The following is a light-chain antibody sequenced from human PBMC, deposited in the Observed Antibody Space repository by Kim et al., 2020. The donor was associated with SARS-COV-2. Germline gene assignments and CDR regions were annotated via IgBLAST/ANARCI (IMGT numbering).Light chain of an antibody. CDR1: GLGDRY. J-gene: IGLJ3*02. Sequence: SYELTQPPSVSVSPGQTAIITCSGDGLGDRYTFWFQQKPGHSPVQVIYQDIKRTSGIPERFSGSNSGNTATLTISGTQAMDEADYYCQTWDSGTAVVFGGGTQLTVL. CDR3: QTWDSGTAVV. CDR2: QDI. V-gene: IGLV3-1*01.